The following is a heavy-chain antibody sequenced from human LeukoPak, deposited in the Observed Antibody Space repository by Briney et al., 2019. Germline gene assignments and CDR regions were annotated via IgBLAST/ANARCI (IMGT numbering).Heavy chain of an antibody. Sequence: ASVKVSCKASGGTFSSYAISWVRQAPGQGLEWMGGIIPIFGTANYAQKFEGRVTITADESTSTAYMELSSLRSEDTAVFYCAGSLKFITMIPHYWSQGTLVTVSS. V-gene: IGHV1-69*01. CDR1: GGTFSSYA. D-gene: IGHD3-22*01. CDR2: IIPIFGTA. J-gene: IGHJ4*02. CDR3: AGSLKFITMIPHY.